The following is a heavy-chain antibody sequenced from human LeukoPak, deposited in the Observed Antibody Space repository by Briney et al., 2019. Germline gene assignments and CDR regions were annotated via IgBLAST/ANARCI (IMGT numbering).Heavy chain of an antibody. V-gene: IGHV1-2*06. CDR3: AGHSSGWYFYY. CDR2: INPNSGGT. CDR1: GYTFTGYY. Sequence: ASVKVSCKASGYTFTGYYMHWVRQAPGQGLEWMGRINPNSGGTNYAQKFQGRVTMTRDTSISTAYMELSRLGSDDTAVYYCAGHSSGWYFYYWGQGTLVTVSS. D-gene: IGHD6-19*01. J-gene: IGHJ4*02.